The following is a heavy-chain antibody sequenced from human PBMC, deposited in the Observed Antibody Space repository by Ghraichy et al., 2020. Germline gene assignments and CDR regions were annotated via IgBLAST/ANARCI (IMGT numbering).Heavy chain of an antibody. CDR1: GFTFSSYW. D-gene: IGHD3-22*01. J-gene: IGHJ6*02. V-gene: IGHV3-7*01. CDR2: IKQDGSEQ. Sequence: GGSLRLSCAASGFTFSSYWMTWVRQAPGKGLEWVANIKQDGSEQYYVGSVRGRLTISRDNAKNSLNLQMNSLRAEDTAVYYCARVTYYYDTSVSNYNFGMDVWGQGTTVTVSS. CDR3: ARVTYYYDTSVSNYNFGMDV.